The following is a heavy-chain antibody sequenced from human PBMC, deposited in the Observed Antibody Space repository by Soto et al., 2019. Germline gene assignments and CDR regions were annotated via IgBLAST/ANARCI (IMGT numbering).Heavy chain of an antibody. V-gene: IGHV1-2*04. CDR2: INPNSGGT. Sequence: ASVKVSCKASGYTFTGYYMHWVRQAPGQGLEWMGWINPNSGGTNYAQKFQGWVTMTRDTSISTAYMELSRLRSDDTAVYYCARDRVGGSSNWFDPWGQGTLVIVSS. CDR1: GYTFTGYY. D-gene: IGHD2-15*01. CDR3: ARDRVGGSSNWFDP. J-gene: IGHJ5*02.